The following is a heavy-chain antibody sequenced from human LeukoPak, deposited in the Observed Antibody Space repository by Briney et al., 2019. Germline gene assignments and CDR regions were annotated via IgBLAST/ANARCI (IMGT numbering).Heavy chain of an antibody. CDR3: ARGAAYYYARIDY. CDR1: GGSSSGYY. D-gene: IGHD3-10*01. Sequence: SETLSLTCAVYGGSSSGYYWSWIRQPPGKGLEWIGEINHSGSTNYNPSLKSRVTISVDTSKNQFSLKLSSVTAADTAVYYCARGAAYYYARIDYWGQGTLVTVSS. V-gene: IGHV4-34*01. J-gene: IGHJ4*02. CDR2: INHSGST.